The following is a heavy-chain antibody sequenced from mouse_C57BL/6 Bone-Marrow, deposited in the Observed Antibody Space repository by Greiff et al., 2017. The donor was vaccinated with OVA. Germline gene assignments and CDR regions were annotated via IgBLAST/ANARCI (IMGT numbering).Heavy chain of an antibody. V-gene: IGHV1-52*01. D-gene: IGHD1-1*01. J-gene: IGHJ2*01. CDR2: IDPSDSET. Sequence: VQLQQPGAELVRPGSSVKLSCKASGYTFTSYWMHWVKQRPIQGLEWIGNIDPSDSETHYNQKFKDKATLTVDKSSSTAYMQLSSLTSEDSAVYYCARITTVVEYYFDYWGQGTTLTVSS. CDR1: GYTFTSYW. CDR3: ARITTVVEYYFDY.